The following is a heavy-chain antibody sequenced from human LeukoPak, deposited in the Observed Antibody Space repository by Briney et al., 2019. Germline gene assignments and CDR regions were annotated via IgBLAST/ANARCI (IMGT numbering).Heavy chain of an antibody. CDR2: INPNSGGT. Sequence: GASVKVSCKASGYTFTGYYMHWVRQAPGQGLEWMGWINPNSGGTNYAQKFQGRVTMTRDTSISTAYMELSRLRSDDTAVYYCAVSSGWSAGGLLDFDYWGQGTLVTVSS. J-gene: IGHJ4*02. D-gene: IGHD6-19*01. CDR1: GYTFTGYY. CDR3: AVSSGWSAGGLLDFDY. V-gene: IGHV1-2*02.